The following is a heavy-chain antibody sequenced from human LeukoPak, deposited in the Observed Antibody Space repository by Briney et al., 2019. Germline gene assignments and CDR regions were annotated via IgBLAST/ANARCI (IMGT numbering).Heavy chain of an antibody. Sequence: PGGSLRLSCAASGFTFNSYAMHWVRQAPGKGLEWVAVILYDGSNKYCADSVKGRFTISRDNSKNTLYLQMNSLRAEDTAVYYCAKEGTYYDFWSGYRGGHFDYWGQGTLVTVSS. CDR3: AKEGTYYDFWSGYRGGHFDY. J-gene: IGHJ4*02. D-gene: IGHD3-3*01. CDR2: ILYDGSNK. CDR1: GFTFNSYA. V-gene: IGHV3-30*04.